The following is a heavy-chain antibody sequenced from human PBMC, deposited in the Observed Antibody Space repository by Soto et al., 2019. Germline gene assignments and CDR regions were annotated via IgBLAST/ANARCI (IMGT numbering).Heavy chain of an antibody. J-gene: IGHJ4*02. V-gene: IGHV3-30*18. CDR3: AKDWGDIVVVVAATMRWVYFDY. Sequence: QVQLVESGGGVVQPGRSLRLSCAASGFTFSSYGMHWVRQAPGKGLEWVAVISHDGSNKYYADSVKGRFTISRDNSKNTLYLQMNSLRAEDTAVYYCAKDWGDIVVVVAATMRWVYFDYWGQGTLVTVSS. CDR2: ISHDGSNK. CDR1: GFTFSSYG. D-gene: IGHD2-15*01.